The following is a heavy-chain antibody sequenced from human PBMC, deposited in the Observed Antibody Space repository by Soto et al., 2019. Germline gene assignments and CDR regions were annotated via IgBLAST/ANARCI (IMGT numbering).Heavy chain of an antibody. J-gene: IGHJ4*02. CDR2: IKQDGSKK. CDR3: VRDWSSEGDY. Sequence: GGSLRLSCAASGFTFSAYWMTWVRQTPGKGLEWVANIKQDGSKKNYVDSVKGRFTISRDNAKNSVFLQMNSLRVEDTAVYYCVRDWSSEGDYWGQGTVVTVSS. D-gene: IGHD1-26*01. CDR1: GFTFSAYW. V-gene: IGHV3-7*05.